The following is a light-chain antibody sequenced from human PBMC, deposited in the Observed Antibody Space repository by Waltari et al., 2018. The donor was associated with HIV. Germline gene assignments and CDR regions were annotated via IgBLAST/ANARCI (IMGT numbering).Light chain of an antibody. V-gene: IGLV1-40*01. CDR1: TSNIGAHYG. J-gene: IGLJ2*01. CDR2: GDH. Sequence: QSVLTQPPSVSGAPGQRVTISCTGSTSNIGAHYGVNWYQEVPGTAPRRLIYGDHNRPSGIPDRFSGSRSGTSASLAINGLQAEDEAEYYCQSYDSSLSSVLFGGGTKLTVL. CDR3: QSYDSSLSSVL.